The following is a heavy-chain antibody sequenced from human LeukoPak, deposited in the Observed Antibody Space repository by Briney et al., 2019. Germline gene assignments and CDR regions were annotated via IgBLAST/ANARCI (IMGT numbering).Heavy chain of an antibody. CDR2: ISGSGDST. J-gene: IGHJ4*02. D-gene: IGHD6-19*01. CDR1: GGSFSGYY. CDR3: AKPPGYSSGWYNY. V-gene: IGHV3-23*01. Sequence: ETLSLTCAVYGGSFSGYYWSWVRQAPGKGLEWVSGISGSGDSTGYADSVKGRFTISRDNSKNTLYLQMNSLRAEDTAVYYCAKPPGYSSGWYNYWGQGTLVTVSS.